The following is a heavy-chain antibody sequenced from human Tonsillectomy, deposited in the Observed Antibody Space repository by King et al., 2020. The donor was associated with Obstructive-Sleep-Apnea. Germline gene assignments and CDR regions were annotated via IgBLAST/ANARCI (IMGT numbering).Heavy chain of an antibody. CDR2: ISGSGGST. CDR3: AKDRSITMIVVVIPFWY. Sequence: VQLVESGGGLVQPGGSLRLSCAASGFTFSSYAMSWFRQAPGKGLEWVSAISGSGGSTYYADSVKGRFTISRDNSKNTLYLQINSLRAEDTAVYYCAKDRSITMIVVVIPFWYWGQGTLVTVSS. V-gene: IGHV3-23*04. J-gene: IGHJ4*02. D-gene: IGHD3-22*01. CDR1: GFTFSSYA.